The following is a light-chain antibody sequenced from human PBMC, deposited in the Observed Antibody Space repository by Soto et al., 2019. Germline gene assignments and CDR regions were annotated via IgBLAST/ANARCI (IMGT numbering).Light chain of an antibody. CDR3: QQYDNWPPRWT. V-gene: IGKV3-15*01. J-gene: IGKJ2*01. CDR2: GAS. CDR1: QSVGTN. Sequence: EIVMTQSPATLSVSPGERVTLSCRASQSVGTNLAWYQQKPGQAPRLLILGASTRASGIPAKFSGSGSGIEFTLSIGSLQSEDFAIYYCQQYDNWPPRWTFGQGTKVEIK.